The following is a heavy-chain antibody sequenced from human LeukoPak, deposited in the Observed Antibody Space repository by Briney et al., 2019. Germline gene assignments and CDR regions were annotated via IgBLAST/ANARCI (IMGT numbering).Heavy chain of an antibody. J-gene: IGHJ6*02. CDR3: ARDLAIAAAPYGMDV. CDR1: GYTFTSYG. Sequence: GASVKVSCKASGYTFTSYGISWVRQAPGQGLEWMGWISAYNGNTNYAQKLQGRVTMTRDTSTSTVYMQLSSLRSEDTAVYYCARDLAIAAAPYGMDVWGQGTTVTVSS. CDR2: ISAYNGNT. D-gene: IGHD6-13*01. V-gene: IGHV1-18*01.